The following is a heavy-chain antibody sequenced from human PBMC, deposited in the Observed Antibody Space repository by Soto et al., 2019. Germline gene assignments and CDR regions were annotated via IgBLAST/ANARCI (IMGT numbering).Heavy chain of an antibody. CDR1: GFTFSSYG. Sequence: QVQLVASGGGVVQPGRSLRLSCAASGFTFSSYGMHWVRQAPGKGLEWVAVISYDGSNKYYADSVKGRFTISRDNSKNTLYLQMNSLRAEDTAVYYCAKMQEAYYYYYYGMDVWGQGTTVTVSS. CDR3: AKMQEAYYYYYYGMDV. J-gene: IGHJ6*02. V-gene: IGHV3-30*18. CDR2: ISYDGSNK.